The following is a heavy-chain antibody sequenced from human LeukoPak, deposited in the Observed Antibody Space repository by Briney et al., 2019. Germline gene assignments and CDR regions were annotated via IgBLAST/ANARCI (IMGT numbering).Heavy chain of an antibody. CDR1: GFTFSSYG. V-gene: IGHV3-33*01. J-gene: IGHJ4*02. D-gene: IGHD6-19*01. CDR3: ARDRNGRSGWPDY. CDR2: IWYDGSNK. Sequence: PGGSLRLSCAASGFTFSSYGMHWVRQAPGKGLEWVAVIWYDGSNKYYADSVKGRFTISRDNSKNTLYLQMNSLRAEDTAAYYCARDRNGRSGWPDYWGQGTLVTVSS.